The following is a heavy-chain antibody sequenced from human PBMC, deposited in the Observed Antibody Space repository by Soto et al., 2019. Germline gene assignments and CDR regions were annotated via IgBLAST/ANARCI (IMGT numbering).Heavy chain of an antibody. V-gene: IGHV1-24*01. CDR1: GYTLSVFA. Sequence: ASAKVSCTVSGYTLSVFAVPRVRKAPGKGLEWMGGFDPEDGETIYAQKFQGRVTMTEDTSTDTAYMELSSLRSEDTAVYYCATVGYCTNGVCSDFDYWGQGTLVTVSA. CDR2: FDPEDGET. J-gene: IGHJ4*02. CDR3: ATVGYCTNGVCSDFDY. D-gene: IGHD2-8*01.